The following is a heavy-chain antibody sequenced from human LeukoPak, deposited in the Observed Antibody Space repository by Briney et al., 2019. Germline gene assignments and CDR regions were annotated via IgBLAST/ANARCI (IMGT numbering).Heavy chain of an antibody. Sequence: ASVKVSCKASGGTFSSYAISWVRQAPGQGLEWMGGIIPIFGTANYAQKFQGRVTITADKSTSTAYMELSSLRSEDTAVYYCARDLRPYSGYDNLAFDIWGQGTMVTVSS. D-gene: IGHD5-12*01. CDR3: ARDLRPYSGYDNLAFDI. CDR2: IIPIFGTA. V-gene: IGHV1-69*06. CDR1: GGTFSSYA. J-gene: IGHJ3*02.